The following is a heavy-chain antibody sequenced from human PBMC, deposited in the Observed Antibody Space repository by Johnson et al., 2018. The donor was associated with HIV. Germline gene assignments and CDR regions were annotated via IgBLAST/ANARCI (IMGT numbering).Heavy chain of an antibody. V-gene: IGHV3-66*01. CDR1: GFTVSSNY. Sequence: VESGGGLVQPGGSLRVSCAASGFTVSSNYMSWVRQAPGKGLEWVSVIYSGGSTYYADSVKGRYTISRDNSKNTLYLQLNSLRADDTAVYYCAREVDYAVNTQHLDACDIWGQGTMVTVAS. J-gene: IGHJ3*02. CDR3: AREVDYAVNTQHLDACDI. D-gene: IGHD4-17*01. CDR2: IYSGGST.